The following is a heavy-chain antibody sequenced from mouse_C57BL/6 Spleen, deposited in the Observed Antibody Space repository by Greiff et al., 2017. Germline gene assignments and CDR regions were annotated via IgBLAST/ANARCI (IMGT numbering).Heavy chain of an antibody. Sequence: QVQLKQSGPGLVQPSQSLSITCTVSGFSLTSYGVHWVRQSPGKGLEWLGVIWGGGSTDYNAAFISRLSISKDNSKSQVFFKMNSLQADDTARYYGTRNRYYGRSYEDAMDYWGQGTSVTVSS. V-gene: IGHV2-2*01. CDR1: GFSLTSYG. D-gene: IGHD1-1*01. CDR2: IWGGGST. J-gene: IGHJ4*01. CDR3: TRNRYYGRSYEDAMDY.